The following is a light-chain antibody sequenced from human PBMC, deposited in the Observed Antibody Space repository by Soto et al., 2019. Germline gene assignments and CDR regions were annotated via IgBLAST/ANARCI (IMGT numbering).Light chain of an antibody. J-gene: IGKJ2*01. V-gene: IGKV4-1*01. CDR2: WAS. CDR3: QQYYSSLYT. Sequence: DIVMTQSPDSLAVSLGERATINCKSSQSVLYSSNNKNYLAWYQQKPGQPPKRLIYWASTRESGVPDRFSGSGSVTDFALTISSLQAEDVAVYYCQQYYSSLYTFGQGTKLEIK. CDR1: QSVLYSSNNKNY.